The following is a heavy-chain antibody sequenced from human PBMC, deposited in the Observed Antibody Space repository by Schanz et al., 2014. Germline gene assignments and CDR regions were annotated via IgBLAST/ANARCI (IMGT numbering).Heavy chain of an antibody. CDR3: ARKMKLGVYGGKGHDSLDI. CDR1: GFTFSNYW. J-gene: IGHJ3*02. Sequence: EVQLVESGGGLVQPGGSLRLSCVASGFTFSNYWMTWVRQAPGKGLEWVANIKHDGSVKDYVDSVEGRFTISRDNAKRSLFLQMNSLRVEDTAVYYCARKMKLGVYGGKGHDSLDIWGQGTRXTVSS. CDR2: IKHDGSVK. V-gene: IGHV3-7*04. D-gene: IGHD4-17*01.